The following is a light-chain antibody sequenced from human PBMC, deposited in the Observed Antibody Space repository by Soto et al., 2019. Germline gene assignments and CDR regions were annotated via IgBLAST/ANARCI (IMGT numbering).Light chain of an antibody. CDR1: QSISSY. V-gene: IGKV1-39*01. CDR3: QQSYSSRP. CDR2: TAS. Sequence: DIQMTQSPSSLSASVGDRVTITCRASQSISSYLNWYQQKPGKAPKLLIYTASSLQSGVPSRFSGSGSGTDFTLTISSLQPEDFATYYCQQSYSSRPFGQVTKVEIK. J-gene: IGKJ1*01.